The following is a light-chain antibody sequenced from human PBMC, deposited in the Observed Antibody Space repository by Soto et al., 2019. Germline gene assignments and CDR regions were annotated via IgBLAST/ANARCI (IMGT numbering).Light chain of an antibody. V-gene: IGKV3-20*01. J-gene: IGKJ1*01. CDR3: QQYVTSPPGT. CDR1: QSVSSSY. CDR2: GAS. Sequence: IVLTQSPGTLSLSPGERATLSCRASQSVSSSYLAWYQQKPGQAPRLLIYGASSRATGIPDRFSGSGSGTDFTLTISRLEPGDFGVYYCQQYVTSPPGTFGQGTKVDIK.